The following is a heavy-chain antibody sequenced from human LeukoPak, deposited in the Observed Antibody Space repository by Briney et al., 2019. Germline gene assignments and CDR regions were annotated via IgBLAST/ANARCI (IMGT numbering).Heavy chain of an antibody. J-gene: IGHJ4*02. V-gene: IGHV4-59*01. CDR2: IYYNGNS. CDR3: ARSPRGVGVTALDY. D-gene: IGHD1-26*01. CDR1: GGSISSYY. Sequence: SETLSLTCTVSGGSISSYYWSWIRQPAGKGLEWIGYIYYNGNSIYNPSLKSRVSISTDTSKNQVFLQLRSLTAADTAMYYCARSPRGVGVTALDYWGQGTLVTVSS.